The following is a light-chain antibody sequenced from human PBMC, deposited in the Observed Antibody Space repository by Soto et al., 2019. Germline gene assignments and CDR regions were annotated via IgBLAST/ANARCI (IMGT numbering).Light chain of an antibody. Sequence: QSVLTQPASVSGSPGQSITISCTGSSSDVGGYNYVSWYQQHPGKAPKLMIYEVNKRPSGVSNRFSGSKSGNTASLTISGLQAEDEADYYCCSYAGISTFYVFGTGTKVTVL. V-gene: IGLV2-23*02. CDR1: SSDVGGYNY. CDR2: EVN. CDR3: CSYAGISTFYV. J-gene: IGLJ1*01.